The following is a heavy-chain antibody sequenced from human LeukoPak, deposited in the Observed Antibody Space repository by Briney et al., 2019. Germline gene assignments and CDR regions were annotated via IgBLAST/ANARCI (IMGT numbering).Heavy chain of an antibody. CDR3: ARSRMVGGAYCGGDCYSDY. Sequence: GESLKISCKGSGYSFTSYWIGWVRQMPGKGLEWMGIIYPGDSDTRYSPSFQGQVTISADKSISTAYLQWSSLKASDNAMYYCARSRMVGGAYCGGDCYSDYWGQGTLVTVSS. J-gene: IGHJ4*02. V-gene: IGHV5-51*01. CDR1: GYSFTSYW. D-gene: IGHD2-21*02. CDR2: IYPGDSDT.